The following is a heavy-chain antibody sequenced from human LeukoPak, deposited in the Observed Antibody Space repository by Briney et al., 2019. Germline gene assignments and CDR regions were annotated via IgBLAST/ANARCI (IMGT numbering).Heavy chain of an antibody. CDR3: ARGTLGYCSSTSCYTTPWFDP. V-gene: IGHV1-8*01. D-gene: IGHD2-2*02. CDR1: GYTFTTYD. Sequence: GASVKVSCKASGYTFTTYDINWVRQAPGQGLEWMGWMDPDSGDTGYAQKFQGRITMTRDTSINTAYMELSSLRSDDTAVYYCARGTLGYCSSTSCYTTPWFDPWGQGTLVTVSS. CDR2: MDPDSGDT. J-gene: IGHJ5*02.